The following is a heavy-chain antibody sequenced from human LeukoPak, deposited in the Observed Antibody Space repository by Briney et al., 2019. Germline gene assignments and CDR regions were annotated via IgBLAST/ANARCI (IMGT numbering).Heavy chain of an antibody. CDR3: AKDPSSSSGPHP. CDR1: GFTFSSYA. CDR2: ISYDGSNK. Sequence: PGRSLRLSCAASGFTFSSYAMHWVRQAPGKGLEWVAVISYDGSNKYYADSVKGRFTISRDNSKNTLYLQMNSLRAEDTAVYYCAKDPSSSSGPHPWGQGTLVTVSS. V-gene: IGHV3-30-3*01. D-gene: IGHD3-22*01. J-gene: IGHJ5*02.